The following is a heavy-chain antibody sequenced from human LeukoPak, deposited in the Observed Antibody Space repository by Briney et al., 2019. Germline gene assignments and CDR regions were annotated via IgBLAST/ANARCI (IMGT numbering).Heavy chain of an antibody. V-gene: IGHV4-4*09. CDR2: IYTSGST. CDR1: GSISSYY. D-gene: IGHD2-2*01. Sequence: SETLSLTCTVPGSISSYYWSWIRQPPGKGLEWIGYIYTSGSTNYNPSLKSRVTISVDTSKNQFSLDLSSVTAADTAVYYCARQKCTSTSCLTKNAFDIWGQGTMVTVSS. J-gene: IGHJ3*02. CDR3: ARQKCTSTSCLTKNAFDI.